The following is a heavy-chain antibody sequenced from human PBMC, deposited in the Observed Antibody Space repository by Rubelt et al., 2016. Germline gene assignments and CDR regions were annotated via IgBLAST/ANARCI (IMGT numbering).Heavy chain of an antibody. Sequence: GAEVKKPGASVKVSCKASGYTFTSYGISWVRQAPGQGLEWMGWISAYKGNTNYAQKLQGRVTMTTDTSTSTAYMELRSLRSDDTAVYYCARSGYWSGGSCYNYYFDYWGQGTLVTVSS. V-gene: IGHV1-18*01. D-gene: IGHD2-15*01. J-gene: IGHJ4*02. CDR1: GYTFTSYG. CDR2: ISAYKGNT. CDR3: ARSGYWSGGSCYNYYFDY.